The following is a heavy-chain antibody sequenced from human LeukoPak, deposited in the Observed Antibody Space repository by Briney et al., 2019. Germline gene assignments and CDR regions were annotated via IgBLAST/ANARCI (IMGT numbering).Heavy chain of an antibody. V-gene: IGHV4-34*01. CDR2: INHSGST. D-gene: IGHD3-10*01. Sequence: SETLSLTCAVYGGSFSGYYWSWIRQPPGKGLEWIGEINHSGSTNYNPSLKSRVTISVDTSKNQFSLKLSSVIAADTAVYYCARGHYYYGSGSYKLDYWGQGTLVTVSS. CDR1: GGSFSGYY. J-gene: IGHJ4*02. CDR3: ARGHYYYGSGSYKLDY.